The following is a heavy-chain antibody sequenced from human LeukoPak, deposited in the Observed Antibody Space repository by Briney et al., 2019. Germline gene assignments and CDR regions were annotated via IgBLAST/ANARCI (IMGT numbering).Heavy chain of an antibody. Sequence: GGSLRLSCAASGFTFSSYWMHWVRQAPGKGLVWVSRINSGGSITTYADFVKGRFTISRDNANNTLYLQMNSLKAEDTAVYYCVKIGGSWGQGTLVTVSS. CDR2: INSGGSIT. J-gene: IGHJ1*01. V-gene: IGHV3-74*01. CDR1: GFTFSSYW. CDR3: VKIGGS. D-gene: IGHD2/OR15-2a*01.